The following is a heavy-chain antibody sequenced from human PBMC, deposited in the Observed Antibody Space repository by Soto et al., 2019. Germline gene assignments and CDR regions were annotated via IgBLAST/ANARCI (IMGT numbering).Heavy chain of an antibody. CDR1: GYTFTSYG. Sequence: QVQLVQSGAEVKKPGASVKVSCKASGYTFTSYGISWVRQAPGQGLEWMGWISAYNGNTNYAQKLQGRVTRTTDASTSTAYMELRSLRSDDTAVYYCARVDIVVVVAAANWFDPWGQGTLVTVSS. CDR2: ISAYNGNT. D-gene: IGHD2-15*01. J-gene: IGHJ5*02. CDR3: ARVDIVVVVAAANWFDP. V-gene: IGHV1-18*01.